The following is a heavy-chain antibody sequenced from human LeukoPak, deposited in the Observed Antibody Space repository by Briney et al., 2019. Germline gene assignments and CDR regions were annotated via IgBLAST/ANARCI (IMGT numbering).Heavy chain of an antibody. CDR1: GGSISSGGYY. V-gene: IGHV4-31*03. CDR2: IYYSGST. D-gene: IGHD3-9*01. J-gene: IGHJ4*02. CDR3: ARYGGGYYDILTRSDYFDY. Sequence: SQTLSLTCTVSGGSISSGGYYWSWIRQHPGKGLEWIGHIYYSGSTYYNPSLKSRVTISVDTSKNQFSLKLSSVTAADTAVYYCARYGGGYYDILTRSDYFDYWGQGTLVTVSS.